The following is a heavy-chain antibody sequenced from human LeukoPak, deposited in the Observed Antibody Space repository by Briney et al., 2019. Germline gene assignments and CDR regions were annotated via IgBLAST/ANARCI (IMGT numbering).Heavy chain of an antibody. V-gene: IGHV3-53*01. J-gene: IGHJ4*02. D-gene: IGHD6-13*01. CDR1: GFTVSSNY. Sequence: GGSLRLSCAASGFTVSSNYMSWVRQAPGKGLEWVSVIYSGGSTYYADSVKGRFTISRDNSKNTLYLQMNCLRAEGTAVYYCAREYSSSWSGPFGYWGQGTLVTVSS. CDR2: IYSGGST. CDR3: AREYSSSWSGPFGY.